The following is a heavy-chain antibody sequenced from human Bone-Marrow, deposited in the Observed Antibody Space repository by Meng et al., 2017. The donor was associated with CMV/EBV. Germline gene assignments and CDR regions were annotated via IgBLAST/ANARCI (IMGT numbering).Heavy chain of an antibody. J-gene: IGHJ6*02. CDR1: GFTFSDYY. D-gene: IGHD6-13*01. CDR2: ISSSGSTI. Sequence: GGSLRLSFAASGFTFSDYYMSWIRQAPGKGLEWVSYISSSGSTIYYADSVKGRFTISRDNAKNSLYLQMNSLRAEDTAVYYCARRIAAAGTAYYYYGMDVWGQGTTVTVSS. V-gene: IGHV3-11*01. CDR3: ARRIAAAGTAYYYYGMDV.